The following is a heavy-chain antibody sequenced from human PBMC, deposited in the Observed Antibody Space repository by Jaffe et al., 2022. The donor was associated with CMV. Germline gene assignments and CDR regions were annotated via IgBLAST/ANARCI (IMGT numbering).Heavy chain of an antibody. D-gene: IGHD6-19*01. CDR1: GYSFNNNG. J-gene: IGHJ4*02. V-gene: IGHV1-18*04. Sequence: QGHLVQSEAEVKKPGASVKVSCRASGYSFNNNGITWVRQAPGHGLEWMGWISGYNGNTKYADNLQGRVTMTTDTSTNTVYMELRNLRSDDTAVYYCARDGWIAVTGMGTPFDYWGQGTLVTVAS. CDR3: ARDGWIAVTGMGTPFDY. CDR2: ISGYNGNT.